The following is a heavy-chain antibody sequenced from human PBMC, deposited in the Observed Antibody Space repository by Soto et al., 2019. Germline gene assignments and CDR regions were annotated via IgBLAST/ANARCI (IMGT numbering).Heavy chain of an antibody. J-gene: IGHJ3*02. Sequence: ASVKVSCKASGYTFTGYDMHWVRQAPGQGLEWMGWINPNSGGTNYAQKFQGWVTMTRDTSISTAYMELSRLRSDDTAVYYCARHYLYCSSVRCSSGAFDIWGPGTMVTVSS. V-gene: IGHV1-2*04. CDR2: INPNSGGT. CDR3: ARHYLYCSSVRCSSGAFDI. CDR1: GYTFTGYD. D-gene: IGHD2-15*01.